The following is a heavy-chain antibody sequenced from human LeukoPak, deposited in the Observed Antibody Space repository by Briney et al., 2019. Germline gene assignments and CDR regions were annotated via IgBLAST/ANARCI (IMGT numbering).Heavy chain of an antibody. CDR3: ARHRDSSGYYGYNWFDP. D-gene: IGHD3-22*01. CDR1: GGSISSSSYY. Sequence: SETLSLTCTVSGGSISSSSYYWGWIRQPPGKGREGIGSIYYSGSTYYNPSRKSRVTISVDTSRNQFSLKLSSVTAADTAVYYCARHRDSSGYYGYNWFDPWGQGTLVTVSS. V-gene: IGHV4-39*01. CDR2: IYYSGST. J-gene: IGHJ5*02.